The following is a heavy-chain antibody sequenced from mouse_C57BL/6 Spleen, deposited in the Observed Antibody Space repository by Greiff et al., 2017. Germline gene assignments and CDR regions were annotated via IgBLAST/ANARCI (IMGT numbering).Heavy chain of an antibody. D-gene: IGHD3-2*02. V-gene: IGHV1-69*01. CDR3: ARGGSSGHFDY. CDR1: GYTFTSYW. Sequence: VQLQQSGAELVMPGASVKLSCKASGYTFTSYWMHWVKQRPGQGLEWIGEIDPSDSYTNYNQKFKGKSTLTVDKSSSTAYMQLSSLTSEDSAVYYCARGGSSGHFDYWGQGTTLTVSS. J-gene: IGHJ2*01. CDR2: IDPSDSYT.